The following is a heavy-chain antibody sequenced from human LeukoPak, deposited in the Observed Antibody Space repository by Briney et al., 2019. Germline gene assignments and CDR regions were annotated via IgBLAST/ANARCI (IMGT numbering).Heavy chain of an antibody. D-gene: IGHD6-19*01. J-gene: IGHJ4*02. CDR1: GYTFTSYY. Sequence: ASVKVSCKASGYTFTSYYMHWVRQAPGQGLGWMGIINPSGGSTSYAQKFQGRVTMTRDTSTSTVYMELSSLRSEDTAVYYCAREGPPGLGAVAFDYWGQGTLVTVSS. V-gene: IGHV1-46*01. CDR2: INPSGGST. CDR3: AREGPPGLGAVAFDY.